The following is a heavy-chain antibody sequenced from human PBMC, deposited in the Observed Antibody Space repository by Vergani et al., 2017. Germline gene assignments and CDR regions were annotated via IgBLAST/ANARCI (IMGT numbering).Heavy chain of an antibody. CDR2: IHRTGRT. Sequence: QVQLQESGPGLVKPSETLSLTCAVSGFSIDNGYYWDWIRQPPGKGLEWIGSIHRTGRTNFNPSLKSRVTISVDTSNNHFPLRLNSLTAADTAVYYCARRAGIVYDIFSGTQYFYDFWGEGTLVSVSS. CDR3: ARRAGIVYDIFSGTQYFYDF. V-gene: IGHV4-38-2*01. D-gene: IGHD3-9*01. J-gene: IGHJ4*02. CDR1: GFSIDNGYY.